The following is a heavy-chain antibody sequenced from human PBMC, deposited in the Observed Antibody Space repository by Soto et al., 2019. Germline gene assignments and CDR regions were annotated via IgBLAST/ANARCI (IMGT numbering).Heavy chain of an antibody. V-gene: IGHV4-59*01. CDR2: IYYSGST. CDR3: ARVYGGCLDY. D-gene: IGHD5-12*01. Sequence: AETLFLTWAISGCSINSYYWSWIRPPPGKGLEWIGYIYYSGSTNYNPSLKSRVTISVDTSKNQFSLKLSSVTAADTAVYYCARVYGGCLDYWGQGTLVTVSS. J-gene: IGHJ4*02. CDR1: GCSINSYY.